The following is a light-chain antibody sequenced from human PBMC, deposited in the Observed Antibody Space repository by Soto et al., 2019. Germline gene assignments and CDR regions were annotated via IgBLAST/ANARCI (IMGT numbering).Light chain of an antibody. CDR2: AAY. Sequence: DIQMTQSPSSLSASVGDTVTITCRASQSISTYLTWYQQKPGKAPKLLIYAAYNLQSGVPSRFSGSGSGTDFTLTISSLQPEDFEAYYCQPSYDMPWTLGQGTKVDIK. CDR1: QSISTY. V-gene: IGKV1-39*01. J-gene: IGKJ1*01. CDR3: QPSYDMPWT.